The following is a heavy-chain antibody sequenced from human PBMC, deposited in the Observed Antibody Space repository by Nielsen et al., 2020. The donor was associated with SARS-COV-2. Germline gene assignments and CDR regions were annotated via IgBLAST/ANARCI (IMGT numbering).Heavy chain of an antibody. Sequence: GESLKISCAASGFTFSSYAMTWVRQAPGKGLEWVSTIGGSGGDTFYADSVKGRFTISRDNSKSTLYLQLNSLRAEDTAVYYYARGGVNSSGYYYVYAFDIWGQGTMVTVSS. CDR1: GFTFSSYA. CDR3: ARGGVNSSGYYYVYAFDI. J-gene: IGHJ3*02. V-gene: IGHV3-23*01. D-gene: IGHD3-22*01. CDR2: IGGSGGDT.